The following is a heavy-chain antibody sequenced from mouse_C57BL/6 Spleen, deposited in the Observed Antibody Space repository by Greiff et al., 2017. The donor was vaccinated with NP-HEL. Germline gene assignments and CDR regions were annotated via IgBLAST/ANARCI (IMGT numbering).Heavy chain of an antibody. CDR1: GYTFTSYW. CDR3: ARLGDGYYGY. Sequence: VQLQQSGAELVMPGASVKLSCKASGYTFTSYWMHWVKQRPGQGLEWIGEIDPSDSYTNYNQKFKGKSTLTVDKSSSTAYMQLSSLTSEDSAVYYCARLGDGYYGYWGQGTTLTVSS. CDR2: IDPSDSYT. D-gene: IGHD2-3*01. V-gene: IGHV1-69*01. J-gene: IGHJ2*01.